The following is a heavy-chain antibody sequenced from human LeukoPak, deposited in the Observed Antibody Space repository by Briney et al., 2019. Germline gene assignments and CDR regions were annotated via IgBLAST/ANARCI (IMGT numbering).Heavy chain of an antibody. CDR2: IYYSGST. J-gene: IGHJ5*02. Sequence: SETLSLTCTVSGGSISSGDYYWSWIRQPPGKGLEWIGYIYYSGSTYYNPSLKSRVTISIDTSKNQFSLKLNSVTAADTAVYYCARRDSYIAAAMQFDPWGQGTLVTVSS. V-gene: IGHV4-30-4*08. D-gene: IGHD6-13*01. CDR1: GGSISSGDYY. CDR3: ARRDSYIAAAMQFDP.